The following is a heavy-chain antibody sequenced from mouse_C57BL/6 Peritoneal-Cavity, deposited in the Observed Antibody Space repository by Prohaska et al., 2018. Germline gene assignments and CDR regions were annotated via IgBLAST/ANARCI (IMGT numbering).Heavy chain of an antibody. V-gene: IGHV1-22*01. CDR2: INPNNGGT. CDR3: ARAYYSKGYFDY. D-gene: IGHD2-5*01. CDR1: GYTFTDYN. Sequence: QLQQSGPELVKLGASVKMSCKASGYTFTDYNMHWVKQSHGKSLEWIGYINPNNGGTSYNQKFKGKATLTVNKSSSTAYMELRSLTSEDSAVYYCARAYYSKGYFDYWGQGTTLTVSS. J-gene: IGHJ2*01.